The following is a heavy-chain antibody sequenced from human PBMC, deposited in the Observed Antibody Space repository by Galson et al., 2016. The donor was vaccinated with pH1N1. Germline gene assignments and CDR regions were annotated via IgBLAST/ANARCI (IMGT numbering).Heavy chain of an antibody. J-gene: IGHJ6*02. CDR1: TYSFSGYY. Sequence: SVKVSCKASTYSFSGYYIHWVRQAPGQGLEWMGWISPDSGGTVYAQKFQDWVTMTWDTSISTTYMEVTRPTSDDTAVYFCATSSPHITGTTGFFGLDVWGQGTTVTVSS. CDR3: ATSSPHITGTTGFFGLDV. D-gene: IGHD1-7*01. V-gene: IGHV1-2*04. CDR2: ISPDSGGT.